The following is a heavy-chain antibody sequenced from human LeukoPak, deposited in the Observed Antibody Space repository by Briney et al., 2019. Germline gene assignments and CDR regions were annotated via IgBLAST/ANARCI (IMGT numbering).Heavy chain of an antibody. Sequence: SVKVSCKASGGTFSSYTISWVRQAPGQGLEWMGRIIPILGIANYAQKFQGRVTITADKSTSTAYMELSSLRSEDTAVYYCARDLDYDGDYHFFDYWGQGTLVTVSS. CDR1: GGTFSSYT. D-gene: IGHD4-17*01. CDR2: IIPILGIA. CDR3: ARDLDYDGDYHFFDY. J-gene: IGHJ4*02. V-gene: IGHV1-69*04.